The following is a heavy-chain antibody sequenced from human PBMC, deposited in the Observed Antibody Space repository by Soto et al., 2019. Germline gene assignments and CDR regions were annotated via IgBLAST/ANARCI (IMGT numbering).Heavy chain of an antibody. CDR1: GGTFSSYA. CDR2: IIPIFGTA. D-gene: IGHD3-22*01. V-gene: IGHV1-69*13. CDR3: ARGYYYDSSGYYRYYFDY. Sequence: SVKVSCKASGGTFSSYAISWVRQAPGQGLEWMGGIIPIFGTANYAQKFQGRVTITADESTSTAYMELSSLRSEDTAVYYCARGYYYDSSGYYRYYFDYWGQGTLVTVSS. J-gene: IGHJ4*02.